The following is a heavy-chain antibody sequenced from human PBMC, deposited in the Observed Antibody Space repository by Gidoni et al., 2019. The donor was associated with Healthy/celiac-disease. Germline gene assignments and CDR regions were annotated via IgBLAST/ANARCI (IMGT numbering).Heavy chain of an antibody. CDR2: ISSSSSYI. Sequence: EVQLVESGGGLVKPGGSLRLSCAASGFTFSSYSMNWVRQAPGKGLEWVSSISSSSSYIYYADSVKGRFTISRDNAKNSLYLQMNSLRAEDTAVYYCARDEDSGSYGRKKAARKYFQHWGQGTLVTVSS. D-gene: IGHD1-26*01. V-gene: IGHV3-21*01. CDR3: ARDEDSGSYGRKKAARKYFQH. J-gene: IGHJ1*01. CDR1: GFTFSSYS.